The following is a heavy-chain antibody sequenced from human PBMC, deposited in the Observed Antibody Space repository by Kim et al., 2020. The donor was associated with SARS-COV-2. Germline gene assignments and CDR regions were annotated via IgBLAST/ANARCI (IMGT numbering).Heavy chain of an antibody. CDR3: ARAPELWLESDY. D-gene: IGHD5-18*01. Sequence: ASVKVSCKASGYTFTSYAMHWVRQAPGQRLEWMGWINAGNGNTKYSQKFQGRVTITRDTSASTAYMELSSLRSEDTAVYYCARAPELWLESDYWGQGTLVTVSS. V-gene: IGHV1-3*01. J-gene: IGHJ4*02. CDR1: GYTFTSYA. CDR2: INAGNGNT.